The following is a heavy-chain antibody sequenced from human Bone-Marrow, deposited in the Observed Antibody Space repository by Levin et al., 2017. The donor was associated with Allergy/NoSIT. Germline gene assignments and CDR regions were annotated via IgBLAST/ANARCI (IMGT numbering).Heavy chain of an antibody. D-gene: IGHD3-10*01. CDR1: AGSLRSSN. V-gene: IGHV4-59*01. Sequence: SQTLSLTCSVSAGSLRSSNWNWIRQSPGKGLEWIGYIDYSGSTNSNPSLKSRVSISIDTSKNQFYLKGTSGTAADTAVYYCARSSASYDSHFDYWGQGTQVTVSS. J-gene: IGHJ4*02. CDR2: IDYSGST. CDR3: ARSSASYDSHFDY.